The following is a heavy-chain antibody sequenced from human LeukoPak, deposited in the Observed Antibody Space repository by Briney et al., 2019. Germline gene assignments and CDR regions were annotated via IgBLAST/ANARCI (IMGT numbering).Heavy chain of an antibody. CDR3: AKDSFVETTSFLDS. Sequence: GGSLRLSCAASGFTFEDFSMHWVRQVPGKGLEWISLIDWDGGITYYADSVKGRFTVSRDNSKRSLYLHLTSLTPEDTALYYCAKDSFVETTSFLDSWGQGTLVIVSS. CDR1: GFTFEDFS. CDR2: IDWDGGIT. D-gene: IGHD1-26*01. V-gene: IGHV3-43*01. J-gene: IGHJ4*02.